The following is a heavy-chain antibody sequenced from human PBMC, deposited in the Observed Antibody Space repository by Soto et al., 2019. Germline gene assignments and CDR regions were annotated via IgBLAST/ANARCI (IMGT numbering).Heavy chain of an antibody. Sequence: SETLSLTCPVSGDSIHNYFGTWIRPPPGKGLEWIAYISYTGDTNYNPSLKSRVTISVDTSTNQFFLTLTSVTAADTAVYFCARIIVGVTVDLWGQGSLVTVSS. D-gene: IGHD1-26*01. J-gene: IGHJ5*02. CDR3: ARIIVGVTVDL. CDR2: ISYTGDT. V-gene: IGHV4-59*01. CDR1: GDSIHNYF.